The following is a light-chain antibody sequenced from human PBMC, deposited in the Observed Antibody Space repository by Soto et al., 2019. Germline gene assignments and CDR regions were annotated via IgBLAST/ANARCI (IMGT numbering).Light chain of an antibody. V-gene: IGLV2-14*01. Sequence: QSVLTQPASVSGSPGQSITISCTGTSSDVGGYNYVSWYQQHPGKAPKLMIYEVSNRPSGVSNRFSGSKSGNTASLTISGLQAEHEAVYYCSSYTSSSTGVFGTGTKLTVL. CDR2: EVS. CDR1: SSDVGGYNY. CDR3: SSYTSSSTGV. J-gene: IGLJ1*01.